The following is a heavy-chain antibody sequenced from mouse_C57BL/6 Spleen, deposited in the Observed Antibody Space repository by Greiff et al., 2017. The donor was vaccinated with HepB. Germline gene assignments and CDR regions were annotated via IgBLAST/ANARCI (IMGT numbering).Heavy chain of an antibody. V-gene: IGHV1-82*01. Sequence: QVQLKESGPELVKPGASVKISCKASGYAFSSSWMNWVKQRPGKGLEWIGRIYPGDGDTNYNGKFKGKATLTADKSSSTAYMQLSSLTSEDSAVYFCARTTTVVAPNYFDYWGQGTTLTVSS. CDR1: GYAFSSSW. CDR3: ARTTTVVAPNYFDY. J-gene: IGHJ2*01. CDR2: IYPGDGDT. D-gene: IGHD1-1*01.